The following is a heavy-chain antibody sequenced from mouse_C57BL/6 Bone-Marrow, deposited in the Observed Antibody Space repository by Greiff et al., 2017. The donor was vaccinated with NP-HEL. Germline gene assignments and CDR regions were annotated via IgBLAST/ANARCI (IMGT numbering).Heavy chain of an antibody. CDR2: INPNNGGT. CDR3: ARSAGRDWYFDV. J-gene: IGHJ1*03. CDR1: GYTFTDYN. V-gene: IGHV1-18*01. D-gene: IGHD6-1*01. Sequence: VQLQQSGPELVKPGASVKIPCKASGYTFTDYNMDWVKQSHGKSLEWIGDINPNNGGTIYNQKFKGKATLTVDKSSSTAYMELRSLTSEDTAVYYCARSAGRDWYFDVWGTGTTVTVSS.